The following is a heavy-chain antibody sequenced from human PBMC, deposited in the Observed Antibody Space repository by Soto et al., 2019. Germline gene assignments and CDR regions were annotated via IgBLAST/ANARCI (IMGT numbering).Heavy chain of an antibody. J-gene: IGHJ4*02. Sequence: GGSLRLSCAASGFTFSSYAMSWVRQAPGKGLEWVSAISGSGGSTYYADSVKGRFTISRDNSKNTLYLQMNSLRAEDTAVYYCAKPRLWFGEFPHENFDYWGQGTLVTVSS. CDR1: GFTFSSYA. V-gene: IGHV3-23*01. CDR3: AKPRLWFGEFPHENFDY. D-gene: IGHD3-10*01. CDR2: ISGSGGST.